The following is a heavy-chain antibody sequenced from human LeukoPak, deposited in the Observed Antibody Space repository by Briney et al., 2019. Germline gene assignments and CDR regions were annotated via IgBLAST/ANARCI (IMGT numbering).Heavy chain of an antibody. CDR3: ARARELNPNDY. CDR1: GWSFSGYY. V-gene: IGHV4-34*01. CDR2: INHSGST. D-gene: IGHD1-1*01. Sequence: SETVSLTCAVYGWSFSGYYWSWIGKPPGKGLEWIGEINHSGSTNYNPSLKSRVTISVDTSKNQFSLKLSSVTAADTAVYYCARARELNPNDYWGQGTLVTVSS. J-gene: IGHJ4*02.